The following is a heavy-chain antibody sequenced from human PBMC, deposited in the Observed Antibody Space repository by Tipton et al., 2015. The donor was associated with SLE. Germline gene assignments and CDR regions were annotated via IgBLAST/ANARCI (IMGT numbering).Heavy chain of an antibody. Sequence: TLSLTCTVSGGSISSHYWSWIRQPPGKGLEWIGYIYYSGSTNYNPSLKSRVTISVDTSKNQFSLKLSSVTAADTAVYYCARGRGLDLHWGQGTPVTVSS. V-gene: IGHV4-59*11. J-gene: IGHJ4*02. CDR2: IYYSGST. CDR1: GGSISSHY. CDR3: ARGRGLDLH. D-gene: IGHD6-19*01.